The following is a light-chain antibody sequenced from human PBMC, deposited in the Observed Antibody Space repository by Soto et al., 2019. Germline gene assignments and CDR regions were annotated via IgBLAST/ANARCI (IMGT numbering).Light chain of an antibody. CDR3: SSYAGSSNV. Sequence: QSVLTQPASVSGSPGQSITISCTGTSTDLGSYDLVSWYQQHPGNAPKLIIFGGSKRPSGVPDRFSGSKSGNTASLTVSGLQAEDEADYYCSSYAGSSNVFGTGTKLTVL. CDR2: GGS. J-gene: IGLJ1*01. V-gene: IGLV2-14*02. CDR1: STDLGSYDL.